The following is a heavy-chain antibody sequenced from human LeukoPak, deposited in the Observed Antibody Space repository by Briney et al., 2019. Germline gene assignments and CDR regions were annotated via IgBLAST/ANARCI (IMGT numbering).Heavy chain of an antibody. CDR2: IYYSGST. CDR3: ARGGGYSSSWPLGFDY. J-gene: IGHJ4*02. CDR1: GGSISSHY. Sequence: SETLSLTCTVSGGSISSHYWSWIRQPPGKGLEWIGYIYYSGSTNYNPSLKSRVTISVDTSKNQFSLKLSSVTAADTAVYYCARGGGYSSSWPLGFDYWGQGTLVTVSS. D-gene: IGHD6-13*01. V-gene: IGHV4-59*11.